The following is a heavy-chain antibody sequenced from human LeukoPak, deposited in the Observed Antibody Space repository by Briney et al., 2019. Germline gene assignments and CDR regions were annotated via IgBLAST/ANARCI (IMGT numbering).Heavy chain of an antibody. V-gene: IGHV1-2*02. D-gene: IGHD1-26*01. Sequence: ASVKVSCKASGYTFTGYYMHWVRQAPGQGLEWMGWINPNSGGTNYAQKFQGRVTMTRDTSISTAYMELSRLRSDDTAVYYCARGLPRTKVGAIDYWGQGTLVTASS. CDR2: INPNSGGT. CDR3: ARGLPRTKVGAIDY. CDR1: GYTFTGYY. J-gene: IGHJ4*02.